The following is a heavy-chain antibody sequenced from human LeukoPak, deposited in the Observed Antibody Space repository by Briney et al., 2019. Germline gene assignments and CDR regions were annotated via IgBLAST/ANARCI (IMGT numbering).Heavy chain of an antibody. CDR1: GFTFRSYG. Sequence: GTSLTLSCAASGFTFRSYGMQWVRQAQAKGLEWVANISDDGNTKYYVESVKGRFTVSRDNSKNTLDMQMNSLRAEDTAVYYCARGYCTCANCRPYYYYGMDVWGQGTTATVSS. V-gene: IGHV3-30*03. J-gene: IGHJ6*02. CDR2: ISDDGNTK. CDR3: ARGYCTCANCRPYYYYGMDV. D-gene: IGHD2-8*01.